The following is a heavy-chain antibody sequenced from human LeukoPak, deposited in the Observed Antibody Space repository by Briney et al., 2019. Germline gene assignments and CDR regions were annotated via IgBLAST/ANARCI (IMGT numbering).Heavy chain of an antibody. J-gene: IGHJ4*02. V-gene: IGHV1-8*01. D-gene: IGHD3-22*01. CDR1: GYTFTSYD. CDR2: MNPNSGNT. Sequence: GXVSCKASGYTFTSYDINWVRQATGQGLEWMGWMNPNSGNTGYAQKFQGRVTMTRNTAISTAYMELSSLRSEDTAVYYCASLGYYYDSSGYSYYFDYWGQGTLVTVSS. CDR3: ASLGYYYDSSGYSYYFDY.